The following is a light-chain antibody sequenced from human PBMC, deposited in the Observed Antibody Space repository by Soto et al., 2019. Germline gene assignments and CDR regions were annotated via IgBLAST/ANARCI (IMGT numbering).Light chain of an antibody. V-gene: IGLV3-9*01. CDR3: QVWDSSTGV. CDR1: NFGNRN. Sequence: SYELTQPLSVSVALGQTARITCEGNNFGNRNVHWYQQKPGQAPVLVIYRDNNRPSGIPERFSGSNSGNTATLTISRAQAGDEADYFCQVWDSSTGVFGTGTKVTVL. CDR2: RDN. J-gene: IGLJ1*01.